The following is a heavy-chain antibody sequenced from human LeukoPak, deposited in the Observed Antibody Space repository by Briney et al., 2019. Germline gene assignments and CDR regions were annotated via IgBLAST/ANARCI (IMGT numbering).Heavy chain of an antibody. CDR3: AMIIVGATGLDY. V-gene: IGHV1-69*13. D-gene: IGHD1-26*01. CDR2: IIPIFGTA. J-gene: IGHJ4*02. Sequence: GASVTVSCKASGGTFSSYAISWVRQAPGQGLEWMGGIIPIFGTANYAQKFQGRVTITADESTSTAYMELSSLRSEDTAVYYCAMIIVGATGLDYWGQGTLVTVSS. CDR1: GGTFSSYA.